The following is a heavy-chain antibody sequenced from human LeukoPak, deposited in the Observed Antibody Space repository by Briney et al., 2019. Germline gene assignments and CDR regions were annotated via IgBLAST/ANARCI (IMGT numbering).Heavy chain of an antibody. CDR2: INHSGST. D-gene: IGHD4-17*01. Sequence: KPSETLSLTCAVYGGSFSGYYWSWIRQPPGKGLEWIGEINHSGSTNYNPSLKSRVTISVDTSKNQFSLKLSSVTAADTAVYYCARLVSRDDATVTKWVFDYWGQGTLVTVSS. V-gene: IGHV4-34*01. CDR1: GGSFSGYY. J-gene: IGHJ4*02. CDR3: ARLVSRDDATVTKWVFDY.